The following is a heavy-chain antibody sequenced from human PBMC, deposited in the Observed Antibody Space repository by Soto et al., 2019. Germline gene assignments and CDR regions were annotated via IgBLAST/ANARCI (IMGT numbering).Heavy chain of an antibody. CDR2: VYTSGYS. CDR1: GGSISSDY. D-gene: IGHD6-13*01. Sequence: VQLQESGPGLVKPSETLSLICTVSGGSISSDYLNWIRHPAGKGLEWIGRVYTSGYSNSNPSIKSRVTMSVDTSKKQFSLNLSSVTAADTAVYYCAREPTTAGTVNWFDPWGQGTLVTVSS. J-gene: IGHJ5*02. V-gene: IGHV4-4*07. CDR3: AREPTTAGTVNWFDP.